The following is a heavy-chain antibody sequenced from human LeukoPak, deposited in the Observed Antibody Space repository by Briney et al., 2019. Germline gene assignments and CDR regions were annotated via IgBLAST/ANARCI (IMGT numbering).Heavy chain of an antibody. Sequence: SGGSLRLSCAASGFTFSSYWMHWVRQAPGKGLVWVSRIDSYGSRVSYADSVKGRFTISRDNANNTLFLQMNSLRAEDTALYYCARGGPWATFDFWGQRTLVTVS. CDR3: ARGGPWATFDF. D-gene: IGHD1-26*01. CDR1: GFTFSSYW. V-gene: IGHV3-74*01. CDR2: IDSYGSRV. J-gene: IGHJ4*02.